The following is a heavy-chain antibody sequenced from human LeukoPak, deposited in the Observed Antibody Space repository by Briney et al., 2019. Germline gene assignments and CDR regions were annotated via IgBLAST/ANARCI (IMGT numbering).Heavy chain of an antibody. CDR1: GGSISSGDYY. CDR3: AREAMVRGVIEYYYFDY. J-gene: IGHJ4*02. V-gene: IGHV4-30-4*01. Sequence: RSQTLSLTCTVSGGSISSGDYYWSWIRQPPGKGLEWIGYIYYSGSTYYNPSLKSRVTISVDTSKNQFSLKLSSVTAADTAVYYCAREAMVRGVIEYYYFDYWGQGTLVTVSS. CDR2: IYYSGST. D-gene: IGHD3-10*01.